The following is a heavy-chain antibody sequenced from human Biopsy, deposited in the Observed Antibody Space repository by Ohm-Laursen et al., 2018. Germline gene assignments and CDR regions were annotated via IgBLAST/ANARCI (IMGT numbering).Heavy chain of an antibody. V-gene: IGHV1-18*01. CDR3: TRGIGSMVRGVIINVNNWFDP. J-gene: IGHJ5*02. CDR2: ISTYNGNT. D-gene: IGHD3-10*01. Sequence: SVKVSCKASGYTFTTYAISWVRQAPGQGLEWMGWISTYNGNTNYAQKVQGRVTMTTDTSTSTAYMELRSLRSDDTAVYYCTRGIGSMVRGVIINVNNWFDPWGQGTLVTVSS. CDR1: GYTFTTYA.